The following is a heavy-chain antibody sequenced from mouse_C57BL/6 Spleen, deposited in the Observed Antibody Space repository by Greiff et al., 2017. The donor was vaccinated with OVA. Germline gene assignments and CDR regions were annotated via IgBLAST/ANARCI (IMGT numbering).Heavy chain of an antibody. CDR1: GFTFSSYA. CDR2: ISDGGSYT. V-gene: IGHV5-4*01. J-gene: IGHJ4*01. CDR3: ARGAYYYGSSYLDYAMDY. Sequence: EVQVVESGGGLVKPGGSLKLSCAASGFTFSSYAMSWVRQTPEKRLEWVATISDGGSYTYYPDNVKGRFTISRDNAKNNLYLQMSHLKSEDTAMYYCARGAYYYGSSYLDYAMDYWGQGTSVTVSS. D-gene: IGHD1-1*01.